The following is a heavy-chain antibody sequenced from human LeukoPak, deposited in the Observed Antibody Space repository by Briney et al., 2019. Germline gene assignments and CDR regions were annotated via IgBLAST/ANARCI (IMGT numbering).Heavy chain of an antibody. CDR3: ARDSLGAFDI. CDR1: GFTFSSYA. V-gene: IGHV3-48*04. D-gene: IGHD7-27*01. J-gene: IGHJ3*02. CDR2: ISSSGSTI. Sequence: GGSLRLSCAASGFTFSSYAMSWVRQAPGKGLEWVSYISSSGSTIYYADSVEGRFTISRDNAKNSLYLQMNSLRAEDTAVYYCARDSLGAFDIWGQGTMVTVSS.